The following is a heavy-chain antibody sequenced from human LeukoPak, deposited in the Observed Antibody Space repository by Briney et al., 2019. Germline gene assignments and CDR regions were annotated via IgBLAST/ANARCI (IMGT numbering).Heavy chain of an antibody. CDR3: AREWELLPWY. CDR1: GYTFSIYG. J-gene: IGHJ4*02. CDR2: ISGSGGST. V-gene: IGHV3-23*01. D-gene: IGHD3-10*01. Sequence: GGSLRLFCGACGYTFSIYGMSWVRQATGEGLVWVSAISGSGGSTYYADSVKGRFTISRDNAKNTLYLEMNSLRAEDTALYYCAREWELLPWYWGQGTLVTVSS.